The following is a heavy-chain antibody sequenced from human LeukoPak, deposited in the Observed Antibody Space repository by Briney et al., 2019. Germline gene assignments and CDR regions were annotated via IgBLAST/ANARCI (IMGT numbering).Heavy chain of an antibody. CDR1: GGTFSRYA. CDR3: ARNEEWWSPFDY. CDR2: IIPIFGTA. D-gene: IGHD2-15*01. J-gene: IGHJ4*02. V-gene: IGHV1-69*05. Sequence: SVKVSCKASGGTFSRYAISWVRQAPGQGLEWMGRIIPIFGTANYAQKFQGRVTITTDESTSTAYMELSSLRSEDAAVYYCARNEEWWSPFDYWGQGTLVTVSS.